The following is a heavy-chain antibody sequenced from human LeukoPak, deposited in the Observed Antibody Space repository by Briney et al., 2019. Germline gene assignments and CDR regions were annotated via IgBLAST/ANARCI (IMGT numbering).Heavy chain of an antibody. CDR1: GFTFDDYA. D-gene: IGHD2-2*01. CDR3: AKDIHIGGAYCSSTSCSSVFDY. V-gene: IGHV3-9*01. Sequence: GRSLRLSCAASGFTFDDYAMHWVRQAPGKGLEWVSGISWNSGSIGYADSVKGRFTISRDNAKNPLYLQMNSLRAEDTALYYCAKDIHIGGAYCSSTSCSSVFDYWGQGTLVTVSS. J-gene: IGHJ4*02. CDR2: ISWNSGSI.